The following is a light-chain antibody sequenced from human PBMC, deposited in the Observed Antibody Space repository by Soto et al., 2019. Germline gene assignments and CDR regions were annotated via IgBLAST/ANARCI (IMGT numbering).Light chain of an antibody. Sequence: EIVLTQSPGTRSLSPVERATLSCRASQSVSSSYLAWYQQKPVQAPRLLIYGASSRATGIPDRFSGSGSGKDFTRSISRLGPEDFAVYCCQLYGIATRTLGQGTEVEIK. CDR3: QLYGIATRT. CDR1: QSVSSSY. J-gene: IGKJ1*01. V-gene: IGKV3-20*01. CDR2: GAS.